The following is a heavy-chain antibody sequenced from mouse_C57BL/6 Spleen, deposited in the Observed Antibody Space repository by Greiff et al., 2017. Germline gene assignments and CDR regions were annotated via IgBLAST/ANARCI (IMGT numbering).Heavy chain of an antibody. D-gene: IGHD1-1*01. CDR3: ARTGTTGDY. J-gene: IGHJ2*01. CDR2: IHPNSGST. V-gene: IGHV1-64*01. Sequence: QVQLQQPGAELVKPGASVKLSCKASGYTFTSYWMHWVKQRPGQGLEWIGMIHPNSGSTNYNEKFKSKATLTVDKSSSTAYMQRSSLTSEDTAVYYCARTGTTGDYWGQGTTLTVSS. CDR1: GYTFTSYW.